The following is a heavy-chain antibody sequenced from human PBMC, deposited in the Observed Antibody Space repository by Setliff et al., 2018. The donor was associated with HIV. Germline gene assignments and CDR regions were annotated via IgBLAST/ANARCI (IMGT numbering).Heavy chain of an antibody. CDR1: GFTFDDFA. V-gene: IGHV3-9*01. Sequence: LRLSCAASGFTFDDFAMHWVRLVPGKGLEWVSGISWNSGSTGYADSVRGRFTISRDNAKNSLYLQMNSLRAEDTALYYCAKDHGLVPLGEFDYWGKGTLVTVSS. D-gene: IGHD3-16*01. J-gene: IGHJ4*02. CDR2: ISWNSGST. CDR3: AKDHGLVPLGEFDY.